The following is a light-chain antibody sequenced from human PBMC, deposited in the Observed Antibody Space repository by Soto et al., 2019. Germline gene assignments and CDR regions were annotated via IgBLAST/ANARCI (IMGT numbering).Light chain of an antibody. CDR1: QSISSR. CDR3: QQSYSTPRT. J-gene: IGKJ1*01. Sequence: DFQMTQSPSSLSASVGDRVTITCRASQSISSRLNWYQQKPGKAPKLLIYAASSLQSGVPSRFSGSGSGTDFTLTISSLQPEDFATYYCQQSYSTPRTFGQGTKVDIK. CDR2: AAS. V-gene: IGKV1-39*01.